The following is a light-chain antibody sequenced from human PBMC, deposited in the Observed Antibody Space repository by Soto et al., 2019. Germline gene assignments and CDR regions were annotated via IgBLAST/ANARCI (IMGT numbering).Light chain of an antibody. CDR3: SSYSSSSTYYV. CDR2: AVS. Sequence: QSLLAQPASVSGSPGQSITISCTGTSSDIGGYNSVSWYQQHPGKAPKLVIYAVSNRPSGVSSRFSGSKSGNTASLTMSGLQAEDGAAYYCSSYSSSSTYYVVGNGTKVTV. J-gene: IGLJ1*01. V-gene: IGLV2-14*01. CDR1: SSDIGGYNS.